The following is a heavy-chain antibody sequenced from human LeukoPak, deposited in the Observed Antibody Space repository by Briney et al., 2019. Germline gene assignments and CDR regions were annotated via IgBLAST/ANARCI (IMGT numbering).Heavy chain of an antibody. V-gene: IGHV4-34*01. J-gene: IGHJ4*02. CDR3: ARQTTSGYLDY. CDR1: GGSVSDYY. Sequence: SETLSLTCTISGGSVSDYYWSWIRQTPGQGLELIGEINHSGSTTYYPSFKSRVTISVDTSKNQFSLKLNSVTAADRALYYCARQTTSGYLDYWGQGTPVTVS. D-gene: IGHD3-22*01. CDR2: INHSGST.